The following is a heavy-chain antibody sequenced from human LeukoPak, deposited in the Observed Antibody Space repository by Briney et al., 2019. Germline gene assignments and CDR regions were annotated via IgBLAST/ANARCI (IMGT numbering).Heavy chain of an antibody. CDR2: ISSTGGTT. CDR3: ARESPLHGWGSYRRIDY. Sequence: PGGSLRLSCAASGITFSSYGMSWVRQAPGKGLEWVSSISSTGGTTYYADSVKGRFTISRDNSKNTLYLQMNSLRAEDTAVYYCARESPLHGWGSYRRIDYWGQGTLVTVSS. V-gene: IGHV3-23*01. J-gene: IGHJ4*02. CDR1: GITFSSYG. D-gene: IGHD3-16*02.